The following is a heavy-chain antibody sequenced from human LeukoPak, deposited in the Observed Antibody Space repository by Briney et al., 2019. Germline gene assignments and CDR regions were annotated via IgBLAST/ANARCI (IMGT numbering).Heavy chain of an antibody. J-gene: IGHJ4*02. CDR3: AKGESDTYYYDSRVGYYFDY. CDR2: IWYGGSNK. D-gene: IGHD3-22*01. CDR1: GFTFSSYG. V-gene: IGHV3-30*18. Sequence: GRSLRLSCAASGFTFSSYGMHWVRQAPGKGLEWVAVIWYGGSNKYYADSVKGRFTISRDNSKNTLYLQMNSLRAEDTAVYYCAKGESDTYYYDSRVGYYFDYWGQGTLVTVSS.